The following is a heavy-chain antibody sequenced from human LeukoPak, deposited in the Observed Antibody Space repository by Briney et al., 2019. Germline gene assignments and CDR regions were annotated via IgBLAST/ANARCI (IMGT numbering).Heavy chain of an antibody. CDR3: ARTSSDYFDY. CDR2: IKEDGSEK. V-gene: IGHV3-7*01. Sequence: GGSLRLSCAASGLTFTTYWMTWVRQAPGKGLEWVANIKEDGSEKNYVDSVKGRFTISRDNAKNSLYLQMNSLRAEDTAIYYCARTSSDYFDYWGQGTLVTVSS. CDR1: GLTFTTYW. J-gene: IGHJ4*02. D-gene: IGHD3-3*01.